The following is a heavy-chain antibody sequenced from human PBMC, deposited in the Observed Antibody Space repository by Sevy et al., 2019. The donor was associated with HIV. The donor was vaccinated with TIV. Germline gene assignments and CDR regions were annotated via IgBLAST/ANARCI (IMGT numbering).Heavy chain of an antibody. V-gene: IGHV3-11*01. CDR3: ARDPCSYGYV. J-gene: IGHJ4*02. CDR2: INAGGDTV. CDR1: GFTFSDYY. D-gene: IGHD3-16*01. Sequence: GGSLRLSCAASGFTFSDYYMSWIRQAPGTGLQWVAYINAGGDTVQYADSVKGRFTISRDNAKNSLYLHMNSLRAEDTAVYFCARDPCSYGYVWGQGTLVTVSS.